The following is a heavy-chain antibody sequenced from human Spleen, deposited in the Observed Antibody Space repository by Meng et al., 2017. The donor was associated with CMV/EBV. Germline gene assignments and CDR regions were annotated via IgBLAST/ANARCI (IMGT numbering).Heavy chain of an antibody. Sequence: SETLSLTCTVSGGSVTSISYYWNWIRQPPGKGLEWIGTIYHSGTTHYSPSLKSRVTISVDTSKNQFSLKVSSVTAADTAIYYCARETSYTSGWYGYMDSWGQGSLVTVSS. CDR1: GGSVTSISYY. CDR3: ARETSYTSGWYGYMDS. J-gene: IGHJ5*01. D-gene: IGHD6-19*01. CDR2: IYHSGTT. V-gene: IGHV4-39*07.